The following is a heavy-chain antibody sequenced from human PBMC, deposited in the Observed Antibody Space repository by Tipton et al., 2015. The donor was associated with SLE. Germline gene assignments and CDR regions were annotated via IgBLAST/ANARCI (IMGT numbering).Heavy chain of an antibody. Sequence: TLSLTCTVSGGSLNSYYWNWLRQPAGKGLEWIGRIYTSGSTNYNPSLKSRVTMSLDTSKNQFSLRLSSVTAADTAVYYCARDPPLDTHCSGGVCYTVGFDYWGQGALVTVSS. CDR2: IYTSGST. CDR1: GGSLNSYY. V-gene: IGHV4-4*07. J-gene: IGHJ4*02. D-gene: IGHD2-8*02. CDR3: ARDPPLDTHCSGGVCYTVGFDY.